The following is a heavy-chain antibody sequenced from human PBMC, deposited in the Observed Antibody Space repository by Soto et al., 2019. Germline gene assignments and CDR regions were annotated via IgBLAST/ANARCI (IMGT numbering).Heavy chain of an antibody. CDR3: GSLGDSSGWYLFDS. J-gene: IGHJ4*02. V-gene: IGHV4-59*08. CDR2: IYYSGRT. CDR1: GGAISSYY. Sequence: QVQLQESGPGLVKPSETLSLTCTVPGGAISSYYWSWIRQPPGKGLEWSGYIYYSGRTNSNPSPKSLVTISGDRPKNQFSLKLSSVTGADTAVYYCGSLGDSSGWYLFDSWGQGTLVTVSS. D-gene: IGHD6-19*01.